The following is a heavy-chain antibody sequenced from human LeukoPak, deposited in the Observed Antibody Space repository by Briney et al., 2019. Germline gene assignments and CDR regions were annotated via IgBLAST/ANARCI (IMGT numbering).Heavy chain of an antibody. CDR2: ISSSSSTI. CDR3: ARALPYYYYYMDA. Sequence: GGSLRLSCAASGFTFSSYSMNWVRQAPGKGLEWVSYISSSSSTIYYTDSVKGRFTISRDNAKNSLYLQMNSLRAEDTAVYYCARALPYYYYYMDAWGKGTTVTVSS. J-gene: IGHJ6*03. CDR1: GFTFSSYS. V-gene: IGHV3-48*04.